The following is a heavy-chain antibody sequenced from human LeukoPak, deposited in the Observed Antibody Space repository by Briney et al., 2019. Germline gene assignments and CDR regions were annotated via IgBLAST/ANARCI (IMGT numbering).Heavy chain of an antibody. CDR3: ARDNAGSGWVY. D-gene: IGHD6-19*01. CDR2: IKVDGIEK. J-gene: IGHJ4*02. CDR1: GFTFRSYW. V-gene: IGHV3-7*04. Sequence: GGSLRLSCAASGFTFRSYWMRWVRQAPGKGPEWVANIKVDGIEKHYADSVKGRFTISRDNAKNSLYLQMNSLRAEDTAVYYCARDNAGSGWVYWGQGTLVTVSS.